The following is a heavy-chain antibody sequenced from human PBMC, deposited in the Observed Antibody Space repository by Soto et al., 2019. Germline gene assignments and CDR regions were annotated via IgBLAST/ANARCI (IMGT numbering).Heavy chain of an antibody. D-gene: IGHD5-18*01. Sequence: LRLSCAASGFTFSSYAMSWVRQAPGKGLEWVSAISGSGGSTYYADSVKGRFTISRDNSKNTLYLQMNSLRAEDTAVYYCAKSDTAMVKTYYYYYGMDVWGQGTTVTVSS. CDR3: AKSDTAMVKTYYYYYGMDV. CDR1: GFTFSSYA. J-gene: IGHJ6*02. CDR2: ISGSGGST. V-gene: IGHV3-23*01.